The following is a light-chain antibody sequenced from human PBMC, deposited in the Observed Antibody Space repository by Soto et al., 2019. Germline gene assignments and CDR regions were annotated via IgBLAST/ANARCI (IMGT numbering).Light chain of an antibody. CDR2: DVS. CDR1: SSDVGGYNY. Sequence: QSVLTQPRSVSGSPGQSVTISCTGTSSDVGGYNYVSWYQQHPGKAPKLMIYDVSKRPSGVPDRFSGSKSGNTASLTISGLLAEDEADYYCCSYAGSYTSYVFGTGTKVTVL. V-gene: IGLV2-11*01. J-gene: IGLJ1*01. CDR3: CSYAGSYTSYV.